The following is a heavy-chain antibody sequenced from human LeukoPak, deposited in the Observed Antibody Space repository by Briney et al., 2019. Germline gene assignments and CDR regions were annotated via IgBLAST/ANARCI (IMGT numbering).Heavy chain of an antibody. J-gene: IGHJ5*02. CDR1: GGSISSSSYY. D-gene: IGHD3-9*01. CDR2: IYYSGST. V-gene: IGHV4-39*02. CDR3: ARETYYDILTGYRAPNWFDR. Sequence: SETLSLTCTVSGGSISSSSYYWGWIRQPPGKGLEWFGSIYYSGSTYYNPSLKSRVTISVDTSKNQFSLKLSSVTAADTAVYYCARETYYDILTGYRAPNWFDRWGQGSLVTVSS.